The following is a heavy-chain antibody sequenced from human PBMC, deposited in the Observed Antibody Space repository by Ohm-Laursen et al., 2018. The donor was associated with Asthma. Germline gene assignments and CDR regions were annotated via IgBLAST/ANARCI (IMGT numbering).Heavy chain of an antibody. D-gene: IGHD5-24*01. CDR1: GFTFSNFA. CDR3: AKDIKVTSGYNYPYYYYYGMDV. V-gene: IGHV3-30-3*01. J-gene: IGHJ6*02. Sequence: SLRLSCAASGFTFSNFAMHWVRQAPGKGLEWVSIITSDGSWTSYADSVKGRFTISRDNAKNSLYLQMNSLRAEDTALYYCAKDIKVTSGYNYPYYYYYGMDVWGQGTTVTVSS. CDR2: ITSDGSWT.